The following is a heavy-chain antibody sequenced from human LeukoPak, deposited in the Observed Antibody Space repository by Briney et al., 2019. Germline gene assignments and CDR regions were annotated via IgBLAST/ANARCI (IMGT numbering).Heavy chain of an antibody. J-gene: IGHJ6*03. CDR3: AKRYYYMDV. CDR1: GFTFSSYS. Sequence: GGSLRLSCAASGFTFSSYSMHWVRQAPGKGLEWVSYISSTSTTIYYADSVKGRFTISRDNSKNTLYLQMNSLRAEDTAVYYCAKRYYYMDVWGKGTTVTVSS. CDR2: ISSTSTTI. V-gene: IGHV3-48*01.